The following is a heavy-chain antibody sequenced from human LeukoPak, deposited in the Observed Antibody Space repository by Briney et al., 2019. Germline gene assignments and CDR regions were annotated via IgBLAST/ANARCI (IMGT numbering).Heavy chain of an antibody. D-gene: IGHD3-10*01. CDR2: INHSGST. V-gene: IGHV4-34*01. Sequence: SETPSLTCAVYGGSFSGYYWSWIRQPPGKGLEWIGEINHSGSTNYNPSLKSRVTISVDTSKNQFSLKLSSVTAADTAVYYCARTVRGVNTYYFDYWGQGTLVTVSS. J-gene: IGHJ4*02. CDR1: GGSFSGYY. CDR3: ARTVRGVNTYYFDY.